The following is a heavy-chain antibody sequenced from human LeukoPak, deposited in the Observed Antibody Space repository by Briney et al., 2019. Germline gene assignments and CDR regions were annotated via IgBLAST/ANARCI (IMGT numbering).Heavy chain of an antibody. V-gene: IGHV3-66*01. D-gene: IGHD7-27*01. CDR2: IYSGGST. J-gene: IGHJ4*02. Sequence: TGGSLRLSCAASGFTVSSNYMSWVRQAPGKGLEWVSVIYSGGSTYYADSVKGRFTISRDNSKNTPYLQMNSLRAEDTAVYYCARVVSGDRGDYWGQGTLVTVSS. CDR1: GFTVSSNY. CDR3: ARVVSGDRGDY.